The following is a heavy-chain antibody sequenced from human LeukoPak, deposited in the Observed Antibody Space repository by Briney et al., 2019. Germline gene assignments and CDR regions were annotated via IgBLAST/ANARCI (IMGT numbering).Heavy chain of an antibody. CDR1: GFTFSSYG. CDR2: IRYDGSNK. J-gene: IGHJ4*02. V-gene: IGHV3-30*02. CDR3: ARIGYSSSSFDY. Sequence: GGSLRLSCAASGFTFSSYGMHWVRQAPGKGLEWVAFIRYDGSNKYYADSVKGRFTISRDNSKNTLYLQMNSLRPEDTAVYYCARIGYSSSSFDYWGQGTLVTVSS. D-gene: IGHD6-6*01.